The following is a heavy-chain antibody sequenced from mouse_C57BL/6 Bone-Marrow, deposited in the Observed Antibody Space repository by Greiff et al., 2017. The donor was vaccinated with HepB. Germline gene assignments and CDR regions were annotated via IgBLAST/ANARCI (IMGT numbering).Heavy chain of an antibody. V-gene: IGHV1-81*01. CDR3: AKGGRYYGSSETWFAY. CDR2: IYPRSGNT. D-gene: IGHD1-1*01. CDR1: GYTFTSYG. Sequence: VKLMESGAELARPGASVKLSCKASGYTFTSYGISWVKQRTGQGLEWIGEIYPRSGNTYYNEKFKGKATLTADKSSSTAYMELRSLTSEDSAVYFCAKGGRYYGSSETWFAYWGQGTLVTVSA. J-gene: IGHJ3*01.